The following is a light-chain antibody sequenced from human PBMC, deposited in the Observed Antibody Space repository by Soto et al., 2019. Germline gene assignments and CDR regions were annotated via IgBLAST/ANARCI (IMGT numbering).Light chain of an antibody. V-gene: IGKV3-15*01. J-gene: IGKJ4*01. CDR1: QSVRDN. CDR2: GTS. CDR3: QQYDNWPLT. Sequence: EIVMTQSPATLSVSPGERATLSCRASQSVRDNLAWYQQQPGQPPRLLIYGTSIRATGIPARFSGGASGTEFTLTIRSLQSEDLAVYYCQQYDNWPLTFGGGTKVEIK.